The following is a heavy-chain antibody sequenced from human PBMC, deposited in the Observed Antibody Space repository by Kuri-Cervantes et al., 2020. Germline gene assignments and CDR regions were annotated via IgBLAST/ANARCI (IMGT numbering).Heavy chain of an antibody. D-gene: IGHD5-24*01. CDR1: GFTFSSYS. CDR2: ISSSSSYI. CDR3: ARVRDGYNPPVIDY. Sequence: ETLSLTCAASGFTFSSYSMNWVRQAPGKGLEWVSSISSSSSYIYYADSVKGRFTISRDNAKNSLYLQMNSLRAEDTAVYYCARVRDGYNPPVIDYWGQGTLVTVSS. J-gene: IGHJ4*02. V-gene: IGHV3-21*01.